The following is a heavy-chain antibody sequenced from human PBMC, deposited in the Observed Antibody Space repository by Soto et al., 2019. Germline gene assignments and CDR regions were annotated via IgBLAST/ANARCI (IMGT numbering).Heavy chain of an antibody. CDR2: INHSGST. V-gene: IGHV4-34*01. J-gene: IGHJ5*02. CDR1: VGSFSGYY. Sequence: SETLSLTCAVYVGSFSGYYWSWIRQPPGKGLEWIGEINHSGSTNYNPSLKSRVTISVDTSKNQFSLKLSSVTAADTAVYYCASSQGSSSYNWFDPWGQGTLVTVSS. D-gene: IGHD6-6*01. CDR3: ASSQGSSSYNWFDP.